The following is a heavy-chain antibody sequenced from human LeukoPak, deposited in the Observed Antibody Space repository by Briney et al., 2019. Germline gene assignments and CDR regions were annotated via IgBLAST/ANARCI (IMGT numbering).Heavy chain of an antibody. CDR3: ARADQNWGSFDY. V-gene: IGHV4-34*01. D-gene: IGHD7-27*01. Sequence: SETLSLTCAVYGGSFSGYYWSWIRQPPGKGLEWIGEINHSGSTNCNPSLKSRVTISVDTSKNQFSLKLSSVTAADTAVYYCARADQNWGSFDYWGQGTLVTVSS. CDR2: INHSGST. CDR1: GGSFSGYY. J-gene: IGHJ4*02.